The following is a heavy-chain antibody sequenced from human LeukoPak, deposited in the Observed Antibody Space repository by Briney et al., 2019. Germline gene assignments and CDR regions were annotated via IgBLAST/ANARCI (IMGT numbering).Heavy chain of an antibody. Sequence: SETLSLTCAVYGGSFSGYYWSWIRQPPGKGLEWIGEINHSGSTNYNPSLKSRVTISVDTSKNQFSLKLSSVTAADTAVYYCAREWGFYDSSGYTAFDIWGQGTMVTVSS. J-gene: IGHJ3*02. CDR3: AREWGFYDSSGYTAFDI. D-gene: IGHD3-22*01. CDR2: INHSGST. V-gene: IGHV4-34*01. CDR1: GGSFSGYY.